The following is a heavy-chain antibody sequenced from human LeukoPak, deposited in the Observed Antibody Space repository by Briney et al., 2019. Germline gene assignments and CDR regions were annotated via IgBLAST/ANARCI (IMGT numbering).Heavy chain of an antibody. D-gene: IGHD5-24*01. CDR3: ARAAVEMATDTVYYFDY. V-gene: IGHV3-11*04. CDR2: ISSSGSTI. Sequence: PGGSLRLSCAASGFTFSDYYMSWIRQTPGKGLEWVSYISSSGSTIYYADSVKGRFTISRDNAKNSLYLQMNSLRAEDTAVYYCARAAVEMATDTVYYFDYWGQGTLVTVSS. CDR1: GFTFSDYY. J-gene: IGHJ4*02.